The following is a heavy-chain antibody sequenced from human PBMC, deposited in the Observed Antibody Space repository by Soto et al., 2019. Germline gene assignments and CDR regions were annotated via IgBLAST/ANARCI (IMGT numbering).Heavy chain of an antibody. D-gene: IGHD5-18*01. CDR3: AHGLTPDTAMVTLYYFGY. V-gene: IGHV2-5*02. CDR2: IYWDDDK. Sequence: QITLKESGPTLVKPTQTLTLTCTFSGFSLSTSGVGVGWIRQPPGKALEWLALIYWDDDKRYSPSLKSRLTITKATSQNQVVLTMTNMDPVDTATYYCAHGLTPDTAMVTLYYFGYWGQGTLVTGSS. CDR1: GFSLSTSGVG. J-gene: IGHJ4*02.